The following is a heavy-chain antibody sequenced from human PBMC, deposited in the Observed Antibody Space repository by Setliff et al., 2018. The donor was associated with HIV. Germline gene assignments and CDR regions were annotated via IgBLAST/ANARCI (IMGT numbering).Heavy chain of an antibody. D-gene: IGHD5-18*01. Sequence: GGSLRLSCATSGFTLSTYGMHWVRQAPGKGLEWVARVHYSGNDKFYVDYVKGRFTISRDNAKNSLYLQMNSLRAEDTAVYYCASSGYNYGGYYMDVWGKGTTVTVSS. CDR3: ASSGYNYGGYYMDV. V-gene: IGHV3-30*02. J-gene: IGHJ6*03. CDR2: VHYSGNDK. CDR1: GFTLSTYG.